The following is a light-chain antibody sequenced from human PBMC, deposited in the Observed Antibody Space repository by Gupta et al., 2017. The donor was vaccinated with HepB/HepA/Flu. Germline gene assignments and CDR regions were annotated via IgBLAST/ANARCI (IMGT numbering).Light chain of an antibody. J-gene: IGKJ4*01. CDR2: GAF. V-gene: IGKV3-15*01. CDR3: QQYNKWPPLS. CDR1: QSVSSN. Sequence: IVMTPSPATLSVSPGERATLSCRASQSVSSNLAWYQQKPGQAPRLLIYGAFTRASDIPARFSGSGSGTEFTLTINSLQSEDFAVYYCQQYNKWPPLSFGGGTKVEIK.